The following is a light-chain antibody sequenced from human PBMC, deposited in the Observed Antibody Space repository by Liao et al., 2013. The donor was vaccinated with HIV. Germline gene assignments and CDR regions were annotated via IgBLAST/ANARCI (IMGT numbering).Light chain of an antibody. CDR1: DIGTKS. Sequence: SHVLTQATSVSVAPGTTARIACGGNDIGTKSVNWYQQRPGQAPVLVIYYDTQRPSGIPERFFGSNSGNTATLTISRVEAGDEADYYCQVWDSSSDHCVFGTGTKVTVL. J-gene: IGLJ1*01. CDR3: QVWDSSSDHCV. CDR2: YDT. V-gene: IGLV3-21*04.